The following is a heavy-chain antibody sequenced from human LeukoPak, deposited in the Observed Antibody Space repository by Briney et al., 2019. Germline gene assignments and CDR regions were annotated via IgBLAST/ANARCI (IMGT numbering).Heavy chain of an antibody. J-gene: IGHJ4*02. CDR1: GGSISSSNYY. D-gene: IGHD1-14*01. CDR3: ASAPPSIH. CDR2: IYYSGTT. Sequence: PSETLSLTCTVSGGSISSSNYYWGWIRQPPGKGLEWIGSIYYSGTTYYSSSLKSRVTISVDTSKNQFSLKLSSVTAADTAVYYCASAPPSIHRGQGTLVTVSS. V-gene: IGHV4-39*07.